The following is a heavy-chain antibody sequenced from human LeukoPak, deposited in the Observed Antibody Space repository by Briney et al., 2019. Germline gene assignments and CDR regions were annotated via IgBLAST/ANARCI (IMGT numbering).Heavy chain of an antibody. CDR3: ARSYDYYDSSGYWGDAFDI. CDR1: GGSISSYY. V-gene: IGHV4-4*07. J-gene: IGHJ3*02. Sequence: SETLSLTCTVSGGSISSYYWSWIRQHAGKGLEWIGRIYTSGSTTYNPSLKSRVTMSVDTSKNQFSLKLSSVTAADTAVYYWARSYDYYDSSGYWGDAFDIWGQGTMVTVSS. D-gene: IGHD3-22*01. CDR2: IYTSGST.